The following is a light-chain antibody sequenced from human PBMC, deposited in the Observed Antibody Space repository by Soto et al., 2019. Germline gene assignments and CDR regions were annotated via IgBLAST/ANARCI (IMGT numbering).Light chain of an antibody. CDR1: SSDVGGYNY. Sequence: QSALTQPASVSGSPGQSIAISCTGTSSDVGGYNYVSWYHQYPCKAPKLMIFDVNNRPSGVSDRFSGSKSGNTASLTISGLQPEDEGDYFCTSYTSTSTLVFGGGTKLTVL. CDR2: DVN. J-gene: IGLJ3*02. CDR3: TSYTSTSTLV. V-gene: IGLV2-14*01.